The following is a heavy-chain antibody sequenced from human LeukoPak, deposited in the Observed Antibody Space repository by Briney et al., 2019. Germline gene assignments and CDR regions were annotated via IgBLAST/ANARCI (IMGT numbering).Heavy chain of an antibody. CDR3: ARVAKSDYAFDY. D-gene: IGHD4-17*01. J-gene: IGHJ4*02. Sequence: GGSLRLSCAASGFIFSDYYMSWIRQAPGKGLEWVSYISSSGSSIYYADSVKGRFTISRDNAKNSLYLQMNSLRVEDTAAYYCARVAKSDYAFDYWGQGTLVTVSS. CDR1: GFIFSDYY. V-gene: IGHV3-11*04. CDR2: ISSSGSSI.